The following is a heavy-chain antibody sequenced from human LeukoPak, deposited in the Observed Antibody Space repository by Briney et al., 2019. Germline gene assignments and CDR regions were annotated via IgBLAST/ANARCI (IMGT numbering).Heavy chain of an antibody. J-gene: IGHJ4*02. Sequence: GRSLRLSCAASGFTFSSYGMHWVRQAPGKGLEWVAVISYDGSNKYYADSVEGRFTISRDNSKNTLYLQMNSLRAEDTAVYYCAKDMAYNSSLAEDYWGQGTLVTVSS. D-gene: IGHD6-6*01. CDR2: ISYDGSNK. CDR1: GFTFSSYG. V-gene: IGHV3-30*18. CDR3: AKDMAYNSSLAEDY.